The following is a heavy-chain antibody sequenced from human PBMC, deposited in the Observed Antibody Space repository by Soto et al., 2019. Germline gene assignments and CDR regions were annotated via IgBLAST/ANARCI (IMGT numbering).Heavy chain of an antibody. Sequence: ASVKVSCKASGYTFTGYYMHWVRQAPGQGLEWMGWINPNSGGTNYAQKFQGWVTMTRDTSISTAYMELSRLRSDDTAVYYCARDGGLVPAAIYFQHWGQGTLVTVSS. J-gene: IGHJ1*01. CDR3: ARDGGLVPAAIYFQH. CDR1: GYTFTGYY. D-gene: IGHD2-2*01. CDR2: INPNSGGT. V-gene: IGHV1-2*04.